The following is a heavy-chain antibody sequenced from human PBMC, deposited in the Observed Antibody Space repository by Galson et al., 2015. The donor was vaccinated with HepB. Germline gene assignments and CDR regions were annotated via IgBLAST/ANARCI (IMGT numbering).Heavy chain of an antibody. D-gene: IGHD2-21*02. CDR3: ARDPIVVVTEGLGFIDY. Sequence: SLRLSCAASGFTFSSYAMHWVRQAPGKGLEWVAVISYDGSNKYYADSVKGRFTISRDNSKNTLYLQMNSLRAEDTAVYYCARDPIVVVTEGLGFIDYWGQGTLVTVSS. CDR2: ISYDGSNK. J-gene: IGHJ4*02. V-gene: IGHV3-30-3*01. CDR1: GFTFSSYA.